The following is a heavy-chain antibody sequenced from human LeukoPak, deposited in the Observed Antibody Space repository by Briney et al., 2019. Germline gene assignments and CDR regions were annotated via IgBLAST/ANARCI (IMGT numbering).Heavy chain of an antibody. CDR1: GFSFSSFA. CDR3: TKDPNGDYVGAFEP. J-gene: IGHJ5*02. D-gene: IGHD4-17*01. CDR2: ITGGHYPT. Sequence: PGGSLRLSCAASGFSFSSFAMTWVRQAPGKGLEWVSSITGGHYPTYNTDSVKGRFTISRDNPKNTLYLQMNSLRADDTAVYYCTKDPNGDYVGAFEPWGQGTLVTVSS. V-gene: IGHV3-23*01.